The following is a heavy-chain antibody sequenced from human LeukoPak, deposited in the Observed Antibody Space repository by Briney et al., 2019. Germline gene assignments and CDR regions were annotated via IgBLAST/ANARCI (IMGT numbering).Heavy chain of an antibody. CDR3: AKDVESGRSADC. CDR1: GFTFSNYA. CDR2: ISGSGGGT. Sequence: GGSLRLSCAASGFTFSNYAMSWVRQAPGKGLEWVSTISGSGGGTYYADSVKGRFTLSRDNSMNTLYLQMNSLRAEDTAVYYCAKDVESGRSADCWGQGTLVTVSP. J-gene: IGHJ4*02. V-gene: IGHV3-23*01. D-gene: IGHD3-10*01.